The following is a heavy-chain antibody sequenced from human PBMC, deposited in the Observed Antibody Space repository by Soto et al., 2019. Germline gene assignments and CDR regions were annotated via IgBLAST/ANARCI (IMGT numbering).Heavy chain of an antibody. Sequence: PSETLSLTCAVYGGSFSGYYWSWIRQPPGKGLEWIGYIYYSGSTNYNPSLKSRVTISVDTSKNQFSLKLSSVTAADTAVYYCARELFGRSVWFDPWGQGTLVTVSS. CDR3: ARELFGRSVWFDP. V-gene: IGHV4-59*01. CDR1: GGSFSGYY. J-gene: IGHJ5*02. D-gene: IGHD3-10*01. CDR2: IYYSGST.